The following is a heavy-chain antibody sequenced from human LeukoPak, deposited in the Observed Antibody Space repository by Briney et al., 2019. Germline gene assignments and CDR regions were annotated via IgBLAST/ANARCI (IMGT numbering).Heavy chain of an antibody. CDR2: TIPIFGTA. CDR1: GGTFSSYA. D-gene: IGHD1-1*01. J-gene: IGHJ3*02. CDR3: ARTQIPRGTTGTRVFDI. Sequence: GASVKVSCKASGGTFSSYAISWVRQAPGQGLEWMGGTIPIFGTANYAQKFQGRVTITADESTSTAYMELSSLRSEDTAVYYCARTQIPRGTTGTRVFDIWGQGTMVTVSS. V-gene: IGHV1-69*13.